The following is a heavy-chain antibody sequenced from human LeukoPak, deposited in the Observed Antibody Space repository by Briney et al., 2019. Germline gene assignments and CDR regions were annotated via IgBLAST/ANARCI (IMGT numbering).Heavy chain of an antibody. CDR1: GFTFSSYA. Sequence: GGSLRLSCAASGFTFSSYAMHWVRQAPGKGLEWVAVISYDGSNKYYADSVKGRFTISRDNSKNTLYLQMNSLRPEDTAVYYCARARPSMWIDPWGQGTLVTVSS. CDR3: ARARPSMWIDP. CDR2: ISYDGSNK. J-gene: IGHJ5*02. V-gene: IGHV3-30*04.